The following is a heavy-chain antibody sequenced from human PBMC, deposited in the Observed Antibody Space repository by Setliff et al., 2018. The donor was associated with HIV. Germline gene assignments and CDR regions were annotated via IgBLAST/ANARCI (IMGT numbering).Heavy chain of an antibody. V-gene: IGHV4-4*09. CDR3: ARAGSMVRGVIISAIDI. CDR2: IHSSGST. CDR1: GGSISSYY. J-gene: IGHJ3*02. Sequence: SETLSLTCTVSGGSISSYYWSWIRQPPGKGLEWIGNIHSSGSTNYNPSLKSRVTISVDTSKNQFSLKLSSVTAADTAVYYCARAGSMVRGVIISAIDIWGQGTMVTVSS. D-gene: IGHD3-10*01.